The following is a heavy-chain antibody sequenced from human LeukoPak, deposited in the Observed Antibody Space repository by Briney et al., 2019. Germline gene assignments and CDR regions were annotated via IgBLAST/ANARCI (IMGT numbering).Heavy chain of an antibody. D-gene: IGHD3-9*01. CDR3: ARVRAYYDILTGYYYFDY. V-gene: IGHV1-18*01. J-gene: IGHJ4*02. Sequence: GASVKVSCKASGYTVTSSGISWVRQAPGQGLEWMGWISAYNGNTNYAQKLQGRVTMTTDTSTSTAYMELRSLRSDDTAVYYCARVRAYYDILTGYYYFDYWGQGTLVTVS. CDR1: GYTVTSSG. CDR2: ISAYNGNT.